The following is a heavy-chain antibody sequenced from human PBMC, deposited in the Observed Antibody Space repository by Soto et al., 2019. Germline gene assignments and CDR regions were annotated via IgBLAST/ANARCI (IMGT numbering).Heavy chain of an antibody. CDR1: GFTFSSYG. CDR2: IWYDGSNK. V-gene: IGHV3-33*01. CDR3: ARDVSWNLDIVVVPAAYVV. J-gene: IGHJ6*02. D-gene: IGHD2-2*01. Sequence: GGSLRLSCAASGFTFSSYGMHWVRQAPGKGLEWVAVIWYDGSNKYYADSVKGRFTISRDNSKNTLYLQMNSLRAEDTAVYYCARDVSWNLDIVVVPAAYVVWGQGTTVTVSS.